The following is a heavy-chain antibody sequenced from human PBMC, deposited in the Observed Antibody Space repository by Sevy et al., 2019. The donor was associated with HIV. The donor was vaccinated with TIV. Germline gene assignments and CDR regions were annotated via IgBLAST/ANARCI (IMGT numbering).Heavy chain of an antibody. CDR1: GFAFSDYA. V-gene: IGHV3-9*01. J-gene: IGHJ3*02. CDR3: GRAQGYCVINSCFGGSINAFDI. CDR2: ISWNSGAI. D-gene: IGHD2-15*01. Sequence: GGSLRLSCAASGFAFSDYAMHWVRQVPGKGLEWVSGISWNSGAIGYAGSMKGRFTISGDNAKNSLQLQMNSLRVEDTALYYCGRAQGYCVINSCFGGSINAFDIWGQGTMVTVSS.